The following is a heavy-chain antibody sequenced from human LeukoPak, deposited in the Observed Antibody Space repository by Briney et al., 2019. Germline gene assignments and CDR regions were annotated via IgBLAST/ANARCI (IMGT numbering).Heavy chain of an antibody. CDR1: GGSVSSGSYY. J-gene: IGHJ4*02. CDR2: MYYSGST. CDR3: ARGVDYYDSSGYYWEPYFDY. V-gene: IGHV4-61*01. Sequence: PSETLSLTCTVSGGSVSSGSYYWSWIRQPPGKGLEWVGYMYYSGSTNYNPSLKSRVTISVDTSKNQFSLKLSSVTAADTAVYYCARGVDYYDSSGYYWEPYFDYWGQGTLVTVSS. D-gene: IGHD3-22*01.